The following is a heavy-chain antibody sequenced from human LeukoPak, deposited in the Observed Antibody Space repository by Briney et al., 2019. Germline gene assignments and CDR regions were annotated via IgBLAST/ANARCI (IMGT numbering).Heavy chain of an antibody. CDR1: GFTFSDYY. J-gene: IGHJ4*02. Sequence: GALRLSCAASGFTFSDYYMSWIRQAPGKGLEWVSYISSSGSTIYYADSVKGRFTISRDNAKNSLYLQMNSLRAEDTAVYYCARLSARSNWSYGYWGQGTPVTVSS. CDR2: ISSSGSTI. CDR3: ARLSARSNWSYGY. V-gene: IGHV3-11*04. D-gene: IGHD1-20*01.